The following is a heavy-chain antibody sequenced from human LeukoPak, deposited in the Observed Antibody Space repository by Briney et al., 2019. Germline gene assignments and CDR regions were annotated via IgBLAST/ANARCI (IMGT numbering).Heavy chain of an antibody. D-gene: IGHD1-26*01. CDR2: ISYDDGSKK. Sequence: GRSLRLSCAASGFTFSSHAMHWVRQAPGKGLEWVAVISYDDGSKKYYADSVKGRFTISRDNSKNTLYLQMNSLRAEDTAVYYCARDGIVGARAFDYWGQGTLVTVSS. V-gene: IGHV3-30-3*01. J-gene: IGHJ4*02. CDR1: GFTFSSHA. CDR3: ARDGIVGARAFDY.